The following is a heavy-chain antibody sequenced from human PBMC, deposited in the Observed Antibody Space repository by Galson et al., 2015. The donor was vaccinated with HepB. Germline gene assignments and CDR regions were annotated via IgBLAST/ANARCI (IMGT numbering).Heavy chain of an antibody. CDR2: ITGGGRT. V-gene: IGHV3-23*01. CDR1: GFDFSTHA. CDR3: AKGTQRRLTTMTSHNYFDY. D-gene: IGHD4-17*01. J-gene: IGHJ4*02. Sequence: SLRLSCAASGFDFSTHAMSWVRQAPGKGLEWVSTITGGGRTNYAESVTGRFTISRDNSENTVYLRMSRLRPEDTAVYYCAKGTQRRLTTMTSHNYFDYWGQGTLVAVSS.